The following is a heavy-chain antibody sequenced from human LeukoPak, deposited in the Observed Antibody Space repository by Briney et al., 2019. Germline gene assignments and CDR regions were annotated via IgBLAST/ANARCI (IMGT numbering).Heavy chain of an antibody. D-gene: IGHD3-22*01. CDR1: VHTFTGYY. Sequence: GASVKVSCKASVHTFTGYYMHWVRQAPGQGLEWMGWINPNSGGTNYAQKFQGRVTMTRDTSISTAYMELSGLRSDDTAVYYCARISPDSSGYQFDYWGQGTLVTVSS. V-gene: IGHV1-2*02. CDR3: ARISPDSSGYQFDY. CDR2: INPNSGGT. J-gene: IGHJ4*02.